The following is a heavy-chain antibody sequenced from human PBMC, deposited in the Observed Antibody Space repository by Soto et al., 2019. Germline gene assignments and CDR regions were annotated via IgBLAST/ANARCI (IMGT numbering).Heavy chain of an antibody. J-gene: IGHJ4*02. CDR1: GFTLSDPW. V-gene: IGHV3-7*01. CDR2: MKQDGSDK. Sequence: RGSLRLSCAVSGFTLSDPWMSWFRQVPGKGLEWVANMKQDGSDKNYVDSVKGRFTISTDNAKNSLFLQMNSLRFDDTAVYYCWAGCGWLFDYWGQGTTVTVS. CDR3: WAGCGWLFDY. D-gene: IGHD6-19*01.